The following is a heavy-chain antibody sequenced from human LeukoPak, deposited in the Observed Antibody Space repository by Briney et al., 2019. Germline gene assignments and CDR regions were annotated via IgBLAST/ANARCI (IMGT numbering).Heavy chain of an antibody. CDR1: GGSISSGSYY. CDR3: ARVPYYDFWSYYMDV. D-gene: IGHD3-3*01. CDR2: IYTSGST. Sequence: SETLSLTCTVSGGSISSGSYYWSWIRQPAGKGLDWIGRIYTSGSTNYNPSLKSRVTISVDTSKNQFSLKLSSVTAADTAVYYCARVPYYDFWSYYMDVWGKGTTVTVSS. J-gene: IGHJ6*03. V-gene: IGHV4-61*02.